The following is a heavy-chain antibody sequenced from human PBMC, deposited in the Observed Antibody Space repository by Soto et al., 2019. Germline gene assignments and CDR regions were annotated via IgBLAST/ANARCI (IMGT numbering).Heavy chain of an antibody. J-gene: IGHJ6*02. CDR1: GLTFSDYA. CDR2: ISGSASST. CDR3: AKDRDIAYHLEGGFYYSGMDV. Sequence: PWGSLRLSCAASGLTFSDYAMSWVRQAPGKGLEWVSGISGSASSTYYANSVKGRFTTSRDNSKNTLFLQMNSLRAEDTARYYCAKDRDIAYHLEGGFYYSGMDVWGQGTTVTVSS. D-gene: IGHD5-12*01. V-gene: IGHV3-23*01.